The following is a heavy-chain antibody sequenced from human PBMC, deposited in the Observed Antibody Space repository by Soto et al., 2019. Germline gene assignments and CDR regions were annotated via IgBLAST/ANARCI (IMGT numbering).Heavy chain of an antibody. D-gene: IGHD3-16*01. CDR3: ANMGGGYMDV. J-gene: IGHJ6*02. Sequence: QVQLVESGGGVVQPGRSLRLSCAASGFTFSSYGMHWVRQAPGKGLEWVEVISYDGSNKYYADSVKGRFTISRDNSKNTLYLQMNSLRAEDTAVYYCANMGGGYMDVWGQGTTVTVSS. CDR1: GFTFSSYG. CDR2: ISYDGSNK. V-gene: IGHV3-30*18.